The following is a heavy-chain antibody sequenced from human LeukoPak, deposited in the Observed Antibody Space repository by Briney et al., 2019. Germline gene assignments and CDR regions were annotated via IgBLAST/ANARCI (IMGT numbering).Heavy chain of an antibody. CDR1: GYSFTSYW. J-gene: IGHJ3*02. Sequence: GESLRISCKGSGYSFTSYWIGWVRQMPGKGLEWMGIIYPGDSDTRHSPSFQGQVTISADKSISTAYLQWSSLKASDTAMYYCARPPGYSSGWYSGPHAFDIWGQGTMVTVSS. CDR2: IYPGDSDT. CDR3: ARPPGYSSGWYSGPHAFDI. V-gene: IGHV5-51*01. D-gene: IGHD6-19*01.